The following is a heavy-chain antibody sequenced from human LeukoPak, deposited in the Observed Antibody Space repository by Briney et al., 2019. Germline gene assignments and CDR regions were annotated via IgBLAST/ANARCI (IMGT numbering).Heavy chain of an antibody. CDR1: GYRFNSYW. D-gene: IGHD3-10*01. CDR2: IYPGDSET. V-gene: IGHV5-51*01. CDR3: ARPWYGSGSYYPHD. Sequence: GESLKIPCKGSGYRFNSYWIGWVRQIPGKGLEGMGIIYPGDSETRYSPPFQGHVPIPADKPISTASLQWSRLKASDTARYYCARPWYGSGSYYPHDWGQGTLVTVSS. J-gene: IGHJ4*02.